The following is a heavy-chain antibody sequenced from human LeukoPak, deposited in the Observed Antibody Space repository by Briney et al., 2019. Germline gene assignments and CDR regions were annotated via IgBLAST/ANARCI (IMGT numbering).Heavy chain of an antibody. V-gene: IGHV3-48*03. J-gene: IGHJ4*02. D-gene: IGHD6-19*01. CDR3: ARGSSSGWYFDY. CDR2: ISSSGSTI. Sequence: GALSLSCAASGFPFISYEMNWVRQAPGKGLEWVSYISSSGSTIYYTDSVKGRFTISRDNAKNSLYLQMNSLRAEDTAVYYCARGSSSGWYFDYWGQGTLVTVSS. CDR1: GFPFISYE.